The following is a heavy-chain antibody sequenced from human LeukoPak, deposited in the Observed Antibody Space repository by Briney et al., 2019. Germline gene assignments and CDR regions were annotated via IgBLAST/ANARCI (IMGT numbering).Heavy chain of an antibody. CDR3: AGDRPSYDILTGYLPPTDY. V-gene: IGHV1-18*01. Sequence: GASVKVSCKASGYTFTSYGISWVRQAPGQGLEWMGWISAYNGNTNYAQKLQGRVTMTTDTSTSTACMELRSLRSDDTAVYYCAGDRPSYDILTGYLPPTDYWGQGTLVTVSS. D-gene: IGHD3-9*01. CDR2: ISAYNGNT. J-gene: IGHJ4*02. CDR1: GYTFTSYG.